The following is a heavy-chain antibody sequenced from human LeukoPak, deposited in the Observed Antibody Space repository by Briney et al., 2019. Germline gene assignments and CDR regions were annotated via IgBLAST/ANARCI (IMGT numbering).Heavy chain of an antibody. CDR3: ARRLGSYHSFDY. CDR2: IFYSGST. Sequence: PSETLSLTCTVSGGSISSSSYYWGWIRPPPGLGLEWLGSIFYSGSTYYNPSLKSRVTISVDTSRNQFSLKLSSVTAADTAVYYCARRLGSYHSFDYWGQGTLVTVSS. D-gene: IGHD3-10*01. V-gene: IGHV4-39*01. J-gene: IGHJ4*02. CDR1: GGSISSSSYY.